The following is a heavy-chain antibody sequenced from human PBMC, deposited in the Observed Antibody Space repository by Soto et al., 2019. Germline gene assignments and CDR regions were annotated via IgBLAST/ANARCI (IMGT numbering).Heavy chain of an antibody. J-gene: IGHJ4*02. CDR1: GYDXNGYD. CDR3: ARRAQTNGWNGFGADQYYLDF. Sequence: XNVSWQAAGYDXNGYDICSVRQATRHGLECMGWMNPNTGKSCYAQKFQGRVTVTSDTSINRVYLDMSSLRYQDTDVYYCARRAQTNGWNGFGADQYYLDFWGKGPLGTVSS. CDR2: MNPNTGKS. V-gene: IGHV1-8*01. D-gene: IGHD1-1*01.